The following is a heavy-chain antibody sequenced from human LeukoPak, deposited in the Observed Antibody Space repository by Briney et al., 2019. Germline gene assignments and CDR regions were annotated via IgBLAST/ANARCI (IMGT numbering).Heavy chain of an antibody. D-gene: IGHD1-26*01. V-gene: IGHV5-51*01. CDR1: GYIFSTYW. CDR3: GMSGDRVPLQDDVFDV. CDR2: IYPGDSRT. Sequence: GESLKISCQGSGYIFSTYWIGWVRQMPGKGLEWMAVIYPGDSRTRYNPSFQGQVTVSADKTTSTAYLQWSSLKASDTAMYYCGMSGDRVPLQDDVFDVWGQGTMVTVST. J-gene: IGHJ3*01.